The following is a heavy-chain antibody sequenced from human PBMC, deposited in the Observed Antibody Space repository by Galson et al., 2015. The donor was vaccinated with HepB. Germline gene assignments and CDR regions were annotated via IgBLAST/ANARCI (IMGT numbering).Heavy chain of an antibody. J-gene: IGHJ4*02. CDR2: INQDGYEK. CDR1: GFTFSSNW. D-gene: IGHD7-27*01. CDR3: VRDGPENRGLFEY. V-gene: IGHV3-7*03. Sequence: SLRLSCAASGFTFSSNWMTWVRQAPGKGLEWVANINQDGYEKYYVDSMKGRFTISRDNAKNSLYLQMNSLRVEDTAVYYCVRDGPENRGLFEYWGQGTLVTVSS.